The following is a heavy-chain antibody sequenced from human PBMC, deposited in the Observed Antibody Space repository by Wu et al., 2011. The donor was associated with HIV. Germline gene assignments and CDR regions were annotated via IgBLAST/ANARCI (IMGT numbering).Heavy chain of an antibody. CDR2: INPYADSA. V-gene: IGHV1-46*01. Sequence: VQSGAEVKKPGASVKVSCKASGYTLTDYYMHWVRQAPGHGLEWVGLINPYADSAKYAQKFQGRVTITGNTSINTFYMELSSLRSEDTAVYYCARHGSGSYYKHWFDPWGQGTLVTVSS. CDR3: ARHGSGSYYKHWFDP. D-gene: IGHD3-10*01. CDR1: GYTLTDYY. J-gene: IGHJ5*02.